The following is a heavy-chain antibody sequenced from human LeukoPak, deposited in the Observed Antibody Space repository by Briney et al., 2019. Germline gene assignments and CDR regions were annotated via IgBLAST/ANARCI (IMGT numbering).Heavy chain of an antibody. CDR1: GGSISSYY. CDR3: ARMLPSGGYSGYDSNYDAFDI. J-gene: IGHJ3*02. Sequence: SETLSLTCTVSGGSISSYYWSWIRQPPGKGLEWIGYIYYSGSTNYNPSLKSRVTISVDTSKNQFSLKLSSVTAADTAVYYCARMLPSGGYSGYDSNYDAFDIWGQGTMVTVSS. CDR2: IYYSGST. V-gene: IGHV4-59*01. D-gene: IGHD5-12*01.